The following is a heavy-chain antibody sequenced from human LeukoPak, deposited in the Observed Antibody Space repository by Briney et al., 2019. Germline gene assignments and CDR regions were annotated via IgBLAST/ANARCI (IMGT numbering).Heavy chain of an antibody. CDR2: VHYSGSP. CDR3: ATWSESGHTFDI. Sequence: PSETLSLTCTVSGGSISSGGYYWNWIRQPPGKGLEWIGYVHYSGSPNYNPSLKSRVTMSVDTSKNQFSLNLNSVTAADTAVYYCATWSESGHTFDIWGQGTMVTVSS. CDR1: GGSISSGGYY. D-gene: IGHD1-14*01. J-gene: IGHJ3*02. V-gene: IGHV4-61*08.